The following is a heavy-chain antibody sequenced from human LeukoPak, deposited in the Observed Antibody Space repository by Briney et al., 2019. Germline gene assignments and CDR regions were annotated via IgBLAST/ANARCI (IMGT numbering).Heavy chain of an antibody. CDR2: IYYSRST. V-gene: IGHV4-39*01. CDR3: ASLGYSGYEIDY. D-gene: IGHD5-12*01. J-gene: IGHJ4*02. CDR1: GGSISSSSYY. Sequence: PSETLSLTCTVSGGSISSSSYYWGWIRQPPGKGLEWIGSIYYSRSTYYNPSLKSRVSISVDTSKNQFSLKLSSVTAADTAVYYCASLGYSGYEIDYWGQGTLVTVSS.